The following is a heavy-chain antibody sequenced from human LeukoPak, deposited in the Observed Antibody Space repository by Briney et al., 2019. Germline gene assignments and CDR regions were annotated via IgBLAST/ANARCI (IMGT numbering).Heavy chain of an antibody. Sequence: PSETLSLTCNVSGGSISGYHWSWIRQPPGKGLEWLGYIYYSGSSNYNPSLKSRVTISADTSKNQFSLKLSSVTAADTAVYYCARDIRDYYGSGSPGAFDIWGQGTMVTVSS. J-gene: IGHJ3*02. D-gene: IGHD3-10*01. CDR3: ARDIRDYYGSGSPGAFDI. V-gene: IGHV4-59*01. CDR1: GGSISGYH. CDR2: IYYSGSS.